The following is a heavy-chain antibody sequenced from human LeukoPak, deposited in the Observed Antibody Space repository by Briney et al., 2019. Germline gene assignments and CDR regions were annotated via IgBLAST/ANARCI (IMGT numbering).Heavy chain of an antibody. CDR1: GFTFSSYS. CDR2: ISRGSVTI. J-gene: IGHJ2*01. D-gene: IGHD6-13*01. V-gene: IGHV3-48*02. Sequence: GGSLRLSCAASGFTFSSYSMNWVRQAPGKGLEWISYISRGSVTIYYADSVKGRFTISRDNAKNSLSLQMNSLRDEDTAVYYCARDVGIDFDLWGRGTLVTVSS. CDR3: ARDVGIDFDL.